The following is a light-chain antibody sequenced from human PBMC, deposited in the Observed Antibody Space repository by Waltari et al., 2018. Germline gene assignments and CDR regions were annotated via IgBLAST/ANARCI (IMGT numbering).Light chain of an antibody. CDR2: DVS. V-gene: IGKV1-33*01. CDR3: QQYENLPFT. J-gene: IGKJ4*01. Sequence: DIQMTQSPSSLSASVGDRVTITCQASQNINNYLNWYQHKPGKGPKLLIYDVSDLERGVQPRFSGGGFGTEFKLIISSLQPEDAATYYCQQYENLPFTFGGGTTVEI. CDR1: QNINNY.